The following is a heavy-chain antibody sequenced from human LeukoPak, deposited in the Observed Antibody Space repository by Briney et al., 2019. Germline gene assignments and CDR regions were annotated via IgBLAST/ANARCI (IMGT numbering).Heavy chain of an antibody. CDR1: GGSISSLY. CDR2: IYYSGST. V-gene: IGHV4-59*11. D-gene: IGHD2-21*02. J-gene: IGHJ6*02. CDR3: ARDRLLAYCGGDCYPPYYYYYGMDV. Sequence: SETLSLTCTVSGGSISSLYWSWLRQPPGKGLEWIAYIYYSGSTNYNPSLKSRVTISVDTSKNQFSLKLSSVTAADTAVYYCARDRLLAYCGGDCYPPYYYYYGMDVWGQGTTVTVSS.